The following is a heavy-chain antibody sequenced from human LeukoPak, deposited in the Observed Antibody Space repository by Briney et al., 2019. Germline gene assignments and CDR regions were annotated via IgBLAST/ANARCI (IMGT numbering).Heavy chain of an antibody. Sequence: SETPSLTCTVSGGSISSGGYSWSWIRQHPGKGLEWIGYIYYSGSTYYNPSLKSRVTISVDTSKNQFSLKLSSVTAADTAVYYCARYLGSVDVWGQGTTVTVS. CDR2: IYYSGST. J-gene: IGHJ6*02. D-gene: IGHD5-12*01. V-gene: IGHV4-31*03. CDR3: ARYLGSVDV. CDR1: GGSISSGGYS.